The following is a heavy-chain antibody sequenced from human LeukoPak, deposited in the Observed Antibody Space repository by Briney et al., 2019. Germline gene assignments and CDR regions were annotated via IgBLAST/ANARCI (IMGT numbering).Heavy chain of an antibody. CDR3: ARDEPSSGWYPSDY. CDR1: GFTFSSYS. Sequence: GGSLRLSCAASGFTFSSYSMNWVRQAPGKGLEWVSSISSSSSYIYYADSVKGRFTISRDNAKNSLYLQMNSLRAEDTAVYYCARDEPSSGWYPSDYWGQGTLVTVSS. V-gene: IGHV3-21*01. J-gene: IGHJ4*02. CDR2: ISSSSSYI. D-gene: IGHD6-19*01.